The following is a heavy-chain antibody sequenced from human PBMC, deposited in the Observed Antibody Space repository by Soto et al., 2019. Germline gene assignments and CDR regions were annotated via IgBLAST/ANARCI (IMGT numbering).Heavy chain of an antibody. V-gene: IGHV1-69*01. D-gene: IGHD3-22*01. J-gene: IGHJ2*01. CDR3: ARDIINYYDSSGYPWYFDL. CDR2: IIPIFGTA. CDR1: GGTFSSYA. Sequence: QVQLVQSGAEVKKPGSSVKVSCKASGGTFSSYAISWVRQAPGQGLEWMGGIIPIFGTANYAQKFQGRVTITADESTSTDYMELSSLRSEDTAVYYCARDIINYYDSSGYPWYFDLWGRGTLVTVSS.